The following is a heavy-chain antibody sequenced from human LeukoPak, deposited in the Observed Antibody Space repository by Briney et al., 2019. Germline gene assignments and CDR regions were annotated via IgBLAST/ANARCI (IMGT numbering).Heavy chain of an antibody. J-gene: IGHJ4*02. CDR3: TTYLRTGSGNSKRPLDY. CDR2: IRSKAYGGTT. CDR1: GFTFGDYA. V-gene: IGHV3-49*03. D-gene: IGHD3-10*01. Sequence: GGSLRLSCTASGFTFGDYAMSWFCQAPGKGLEWVGFIRSKAYGGTTEYAASVKGRFTISRDDSKNTLYLQMNSLKTENTAVYYGTTYLRTGSGNSKRPLDYWGQGTLVTVSS.